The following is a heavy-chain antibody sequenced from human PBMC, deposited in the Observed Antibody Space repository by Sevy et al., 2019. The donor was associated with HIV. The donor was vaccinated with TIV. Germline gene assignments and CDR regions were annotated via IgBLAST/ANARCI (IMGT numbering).Heavy chain of an antibody. CDR3: ARHCSGTSCSHAFDI. Sequence: SETLSLTCAVYGGSFSGDYWSWIRQPPGKGLEWIGEINHSGSTKYNPSLKSRVTISVDTSKNHFSLKLSSVTAADTAVYYCARHCSGTSCSHAFDIWGQGTVVTVSS. CDR1: GGSFSGDY. V-gene: IGHV4-34*01. CDR2: INHSGST. J-gene: IGHJ3*02. D-gene: IGHD2-2*01.